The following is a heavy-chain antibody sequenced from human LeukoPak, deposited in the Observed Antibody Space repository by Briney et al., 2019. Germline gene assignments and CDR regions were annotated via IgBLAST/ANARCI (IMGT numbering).Heavy chain of an antibody. J-gene: IGHJ5*01. CDR1: GFTFSSYW. V-gene: IGHV3-74*01. D-gene: IGHD3-3*01. CDR3: GTSRWSGVVDS. CDR2: IDRDGIQT. Sequence: GGSLRLSCAASGFTFSSYWMHWVRQVPGKGLAWVARIDRDGIQTDYADSVRGRLIISRYNAKNTVFLQMNSLRAEDTALYYCGTSRWSGVVDSWGQGILVTVSS.